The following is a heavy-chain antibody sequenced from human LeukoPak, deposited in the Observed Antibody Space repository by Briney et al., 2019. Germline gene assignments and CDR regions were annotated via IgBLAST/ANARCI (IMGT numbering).Heavy chain of an antibody. CDR3: ARVPTMVRYYYFDY. D-gene: IGHD3-10*01. V-gene: IGHV3-66*01. CDR2: IYSGGST. Sequence: PGGSLRLSCAASGFTVSSNYMSWVRQAPGKGLEWVSVIYSGGSTYYADSVKGRFTISGDNSKNTLYLQMNSLRAEDTAVYYCARVPTMVRYYYFDYWGQGTLVTVSS. J-gene: IGHJ4*02. CDR1: GFTVSSNY.